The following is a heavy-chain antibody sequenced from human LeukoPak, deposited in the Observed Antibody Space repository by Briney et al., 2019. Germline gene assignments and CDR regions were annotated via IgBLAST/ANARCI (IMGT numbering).Heavy chain of an antibody. CDR3: ARGPVVDYFDGSGYYYFDS. J-gene: IGHJ4*02. CDR2: INHSGST. CDR1: GGSFRGYY. V-gene: IGHV4-34*01. D-gene: IGHD3-22*01. Sequence: PSETLSLTCAVFGGSFRGYYWTWIRQPPGKGLEWIGEINHSGSTNYNPSLKSRVTISVDTSKHQFSLRLNSVTAADTAVYYCARGPVVDYFDGSGYYYFDSWGQGTPVTVSS.